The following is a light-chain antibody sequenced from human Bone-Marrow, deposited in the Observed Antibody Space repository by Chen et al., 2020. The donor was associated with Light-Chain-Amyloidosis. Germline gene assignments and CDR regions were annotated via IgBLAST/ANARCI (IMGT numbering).Light chain of an antibody. V-gene: IGLV6-57*01. Sequence: NFMLTQPHSVSESPGKTVIISCTRSSGSIATNYVQWYQQRPGSSPTTVIYEDDQRPSGVPDRFSCSIDRSSNSASRTSSGLKTEDEADYYCQSYQGSSQGVFGGGTKLTVL. CDR3: QSYQGSSQGV. CDR1: SGSIATNY. CDR2: EDD. J-gene: IGLJ3*02.